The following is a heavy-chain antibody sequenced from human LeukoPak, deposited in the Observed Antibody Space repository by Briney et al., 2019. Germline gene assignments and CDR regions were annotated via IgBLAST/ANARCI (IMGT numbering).Heavy chain of an antibody. J-gene: IGHJ4*02. CDR1: GFTFSNYW. CDR2: IKQDGSEK. CDR3: AKGGGFCDY. D-gene: IGHD2-15*01. V-gene: IGHV3-7*01. Sequence: GGSLRLSCAASGFTFSNYWMSWVRQAPGKGLEWVANIKQDGSEKYYVDSVKGRFTISRDNAKNPLYLQMNSLRVEDTAVYYCAKGGGFCDYWGQGTLVTVSS.